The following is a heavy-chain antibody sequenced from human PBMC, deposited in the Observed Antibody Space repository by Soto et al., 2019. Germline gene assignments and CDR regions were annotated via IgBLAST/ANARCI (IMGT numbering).Heavy chain of an antibody. CDR2: IYYSGST. D-gene: IGHD3-22*01. V-gene: IGHV4-39*01. CDR3: ARDFFDSSDYTTNWFDP. J-gene: IGHJ5*02. Sequence: SETLSLTCTVSGGSISSISYYWGWIRQPPGKGLEWIGNIYYSGSTYYNPSLKSRVTISVDTSKNQFSLKLTSVTAADAALYYCARDFFDSSDYTTNWFDPWGQGTLVTVSS. CDR1: GGSISSISYY.